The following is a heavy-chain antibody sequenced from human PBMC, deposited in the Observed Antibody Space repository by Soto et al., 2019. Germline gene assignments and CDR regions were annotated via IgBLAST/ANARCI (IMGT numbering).Heavy chain of an antibody. CDR2: VYHTGRT. CDR1: GGSFKSGSYS. CDR3: AKDRNYPRDQFHY. V-gene: IGHV4-61*01. D-gene: IGHD1-7*01. J-gene: IGHJ4*02. Sequence: SETLSLTCTVSGGSFKSGSYSWSWIRQPPGKGLEWIGYVYHTGRTSYNPSLKSRVSISMDTSKNQFSLNLDSVTAADTAVYYCAKDRNYPRDQFHYWGQGTLVTVSS.